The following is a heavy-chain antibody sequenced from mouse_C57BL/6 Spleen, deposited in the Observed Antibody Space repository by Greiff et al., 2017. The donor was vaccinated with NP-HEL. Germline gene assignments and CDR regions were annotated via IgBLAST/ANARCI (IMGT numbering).Heavy chain of an antibody. J-gene: IGHJ2*01. CDR1: GYTFTDYY. CDR3: AKYGYDGYYFDY. D-gene: IGHD2-2*01. CDR2: INPNNGGT. V-gene: IGHV1-26*01. Sequence: VQLQQSGPELVKPGASVKISCKASGYTFTDYYMNWVKQSHGKSLEWIGDINPNNGGTSYNQKFKGKATLTVDKSSSTAYMELRRLTSEDSAVYYCAKYGYDGYYFDYWGQGTTLTVSS.